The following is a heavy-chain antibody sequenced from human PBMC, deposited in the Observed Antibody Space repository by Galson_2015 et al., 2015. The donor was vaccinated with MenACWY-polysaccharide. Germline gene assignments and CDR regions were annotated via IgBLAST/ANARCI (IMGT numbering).Heavy chain of an antibody. CDR2: IFHSGTT. CDR1: GYSIRSGYF. D-gene: IGHD1-26*01. V-gene: IGHV4-38-2*01. J-gene: IGHJ4*02. Sequence: SETLSLTCAVSGYSIRSGYFWGWIRQPPGKGLEWIASIFHSGTTYYNPSLKSRVTISVDTSKNQFSLKLSSVTAADTAVYYCARVEKYSGSFYILYWGQGTLVTVSS. CDR3: ARVEKYSGSFYILY.